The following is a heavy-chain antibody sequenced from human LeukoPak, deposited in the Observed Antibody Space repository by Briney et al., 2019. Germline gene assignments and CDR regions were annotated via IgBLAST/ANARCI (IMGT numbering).Heavy chain of an antibody. V-gene: IGHV1-2*02. CDR1: GYTFTGYY. J-gene: IGHJ4*02. Sequence: GASVKVSCKASGYTFTGYYIHWVRQAPGQGLEWLGWLNPNSGGTSYPQKFQGRVTMTRDTSTSTAYMELSSLRSDDTAMYYCARGGQWYYDSSTYRLFDYWGQGTLVTVSS. D-gene: IGHD3-22*01. CDR3: ARGGQWYYDSSTYRLFDY. CDR2: LNPNSGGT.